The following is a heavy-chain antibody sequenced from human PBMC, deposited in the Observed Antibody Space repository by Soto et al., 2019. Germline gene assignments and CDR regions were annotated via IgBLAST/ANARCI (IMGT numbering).Heavy chain of an antibody. V-gene: IGHV3-48*01. D-gene: IGHD1-1*01. J-gene: IGHJ4*02. Sequence: TFINHGISWISKATGKGREWVSYISSSSSSTIYYAESVKGRFSISRDNAKNSLYLQMNSLRAEDTAVYYCASGGTMGYWGQGTPVTVSS. CDR1: TFINHG. CDR3: ASGGTMGY. CDR2: ISSSSSSTI.